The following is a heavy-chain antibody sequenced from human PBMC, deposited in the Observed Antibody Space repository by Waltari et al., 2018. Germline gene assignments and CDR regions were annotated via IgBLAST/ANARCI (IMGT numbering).Heavy chain of an antibody. J-gene: IGHJ4*02. Sequence: EVQLLESAGGLVQPGGALRLSCAASGFSFMGFSMSWVRQASGEGLEWVASISGSGATPFYADSVKGRFTIVRDNSKDTVYLQMNSLRVDDSAVYYCAKGSRGYTNYFFDYWGQGALVTVSS. D-gene: IGHD3-16*02. CDR1: GFSFMGFS. CDR2: ISGSGATP. V-gene: IGHV3-23*01. CDR3: AKGSRGYTNYFFDY.